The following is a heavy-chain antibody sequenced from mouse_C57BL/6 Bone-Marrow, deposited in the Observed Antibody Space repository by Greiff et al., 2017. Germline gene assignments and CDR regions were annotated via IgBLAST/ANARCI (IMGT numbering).Heavy chain of an antibody. V-gene: IGHV1-55*01. Sequence: VQLQQPGAELVKPGASVKMSCKASGYTFTSYWITWVKQRPGQGLEWIGDIYPGSGSTNYNEKFKSKATLTVDTSSSTAYMQLSSLTSEDSTVYDCARGDYYGSDYFDYWGQGTTLTVSS. CDR2: IYPGSGST. CDR3: ARGDYYGSDYFDY. CDR1: GYTFTSYW. D-gene: IGHD1-1*01. J-gene: IGHJ2*01.